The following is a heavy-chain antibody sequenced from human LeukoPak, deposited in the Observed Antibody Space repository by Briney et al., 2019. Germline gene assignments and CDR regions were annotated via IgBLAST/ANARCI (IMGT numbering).Heavy chain of an antibody. V-gene: IGHV4-61*08. CDR1: GGSLNSGGNY. D-gene: IGHD2-15*01. Sequence: SETLSLTCTVSGGSLNSGGNYWSWIRQPPGKGLEWIAYIYYSGSANYNPSLKSRVTISIDTSKNQFSLKLSSVTAGDTAVYYCARDSSCSGGTCYDTWGQGTLVTVSS. J-gene: IGHJ5*02. CDR3: ARDSSCSGGTCYDT. CDR2: IYYSGSA.